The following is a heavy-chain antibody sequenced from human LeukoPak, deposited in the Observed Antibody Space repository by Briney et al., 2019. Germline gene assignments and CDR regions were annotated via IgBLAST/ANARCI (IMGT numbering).Heavy chain of an antibody. CDR2: IKQDGSEI. CDR1: GIIFSNYW. J-gene: IGHJ4*02. Sequence: PGGSLRLSCAASGIIFSNYWMNWVRQAPGKGLEWVANIKQDGSEIYYVDSVKGRFTISRDNAKNSLYLQMNSLTVEDTAVYYCARDRGGSGRFDYWGQGTLVTVSS. CDR3: ARDRGGSGRFDY. V-gene: IGHV3-7*01. D-gene: IGHD6-19*01.